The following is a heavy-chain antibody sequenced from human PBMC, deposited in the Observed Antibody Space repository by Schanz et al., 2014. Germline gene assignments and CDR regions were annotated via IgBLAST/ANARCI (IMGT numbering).Heavy chain of an antibody. J-gene: IGHJ4*02. CDR3: TEGRTFGR. Sequence: QVQLVQSGAEVKKPGASVKVSCKASGYTFTSYDINWVRQATGQGLEWMGWMNSKTGNTGYAQRFQDRDTMTRNTSITTAYLELSSLRSGYTTVYYCTEGRTFGRWGQGTLVTVSS. V-gene: IGHV1-8*01. CDR2: MNSKTGNT. D-gene: IGHD3-16*01. CDR1: GYTFTSYD.